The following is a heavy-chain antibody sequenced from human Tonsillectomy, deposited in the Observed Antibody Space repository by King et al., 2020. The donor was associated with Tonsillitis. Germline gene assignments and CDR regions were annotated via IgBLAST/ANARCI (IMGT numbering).Heavy chain of an antibody. V-gene: IGHV3-30*18. Sequence: VQLVESGGGVVQPGRSLRLSCAASGFTFSSYGMHWVRQAPGKVLEWVAVISYDGSNKYYADSVKGRFTISRDNSKNTLYLQMNSLRAEDTAVYYCAKDHTDGLEETYYGMDVWGQGTTVTVSS. J-gene: IGHJ6*02. CDR2: ISYDGSNK. CDR3: AKDHTDGLEETYYGMDV. CDR1: GFTFSSYG. D-gene: IGHD3-16*01.